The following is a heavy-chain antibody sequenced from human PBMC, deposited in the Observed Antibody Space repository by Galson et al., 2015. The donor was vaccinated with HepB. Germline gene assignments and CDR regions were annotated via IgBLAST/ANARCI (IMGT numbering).Heavy chain of an antibody. CDR3: AHMDLGLTSFAY. V-gene: IGHV2-5*02. D-gene: IGHD3/OR15-3a*01. Sequence: PALVKPTQTLTLTCTLSGFSLNSRGVGVGWIRQPPGKALEWLALIFLDADQRYTPLLKSRLSVTKDTSKNQVVLKLTSVDPVDTATYYCAHMDLGLTSFAYWGQGTLVTVFS. J-gene: IGHJ4*02. CDR1: GFSLNSRGVG. CDR2: IFLDADQ.